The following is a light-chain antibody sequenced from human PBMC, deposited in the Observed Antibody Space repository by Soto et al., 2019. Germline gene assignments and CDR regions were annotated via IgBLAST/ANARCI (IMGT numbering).Light chain of an antibody. CDR3: QQSGNSPLT. J-gene: IGKJ4*01. V-gene: IGKV3-20*01. CDR1: QTLINNY. Sequence: EIVLTQSPGTLSLSPGERATLSCRASQTLINNYLAWFQQKPGQAPRLLIYGASSRATGIAERFSGSGSGTDFTLTISRLEPEHFAVYYCQQSGNSPLTFGGGTRVEIK. CDR2: GAS.